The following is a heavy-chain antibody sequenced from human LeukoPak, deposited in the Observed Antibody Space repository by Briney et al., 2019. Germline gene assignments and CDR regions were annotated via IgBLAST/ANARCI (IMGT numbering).Heavy chain of an antibody. Sequence: PGGSLRLSCAASGFTFSSYWMHWVRQAPGKGLVWVSRINSDGSSTKYADSVKGRFTISRDNSKNTLYLQMNGLRAEDTAVYYCAKHTGSSSGYYYPDWGQGTLVTVSS. CDR2: INSDGSST. V-gene: IGHV3-74*03. CDR3: AKHTGSSSGYYYPD. D-gene: IGHD3-22*01. J-gene: IGHJ4*02. CDR1: GFTFSSYW.